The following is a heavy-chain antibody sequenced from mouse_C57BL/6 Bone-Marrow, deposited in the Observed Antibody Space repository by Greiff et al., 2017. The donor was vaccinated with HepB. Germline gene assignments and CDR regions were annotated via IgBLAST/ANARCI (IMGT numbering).Heavy chain of an antibody. D-gene: IGHD1-1*01. J-gene: IGHJ3*01. Sequence: VKLVESGPELVKPGASVKISCKASGYAFSSSWMNWVKQRPGKGLEWIGRIYPGDGDTNYNGKFKGKATLTADKSSSTAYMQLSILTSEDSAVYFCANYGSSYEGAWFAYWGQGTLVTVSA. V-gene: IGHV1-82*01. CDR1: GYAFSSSW. CDR2: IYPGDGDT. CDR3: ANYGSSYEGAWFAY.